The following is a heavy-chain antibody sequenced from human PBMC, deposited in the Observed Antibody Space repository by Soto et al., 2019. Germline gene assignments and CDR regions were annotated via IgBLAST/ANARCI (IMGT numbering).Heavy chain of an antibody. CDR1: GYSFTGYS. Sequence: ASVKVSCKASGYSFTGYSMHWVRQAPGQGLEWMGIINPSGGSTSYAQKFQGRVTMTRDTSTSTVYMELSSLRSEDTAVYYCASTYSSGWSGGAFDIWGQGTMVTVSS. CDR3: ASTYSSGWSGGAFDI. J-gene: IGHJ3*02. CDR2: INPSGGST. D-gene: IGHD6-19*01. V-gene: IGHV1-46*03.